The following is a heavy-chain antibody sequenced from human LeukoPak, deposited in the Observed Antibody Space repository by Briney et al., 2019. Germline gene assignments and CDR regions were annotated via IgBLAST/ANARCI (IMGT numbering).Heavy chain of an antibody. J-gene: IGHJ4*02. CDR3: ARDFDDVNGDYYYIPDF. D-gene: IGHD3-22*01. Sequence: GGSLRLSCAASGFKLSRNGMHWVRQVPGKGLEWVAFIRYDATKKFYGDSVRGRFTISRDDSKNTLYLQMNNLRQEDTAVYFCARDFDDVNGDYYYIPDFWGQGVLVTVSS. CDR2: IRYDATKK. CDR1: GFKLSRNG. V-gene: IGHV3-30*02.